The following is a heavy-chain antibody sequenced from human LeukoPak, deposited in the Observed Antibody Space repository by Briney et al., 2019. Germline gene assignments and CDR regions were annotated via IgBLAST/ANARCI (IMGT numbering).Heavy chain of an antibody. V-gene: IGHV3-66*01. D-gene: IGHD6-13*01. CDR1: GFTVSSIY. J-gene: IGHJ4*02. CDR2: IYNDGSP. CDR3: ARGLLAAGTFDS. Sequence: PGGSLRLSCTASGFTVSSIYMSWVRQAPGKGLEWVSVIYNDGSPCYADSVKHRFTISRDNSKNTVDLQLNRLRAEVTAVYFCARGLLAAGTFDSWGQGTLVTVSS.